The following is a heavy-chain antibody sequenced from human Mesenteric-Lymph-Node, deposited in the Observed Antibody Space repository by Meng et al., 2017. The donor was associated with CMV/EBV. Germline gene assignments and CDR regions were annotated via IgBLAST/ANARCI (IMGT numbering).Heavy chain of an antibody. CDR2: ISTNGVTI. V-gene: IGHV3-11*01. D-gene: IGHD3-10*01. J-gene: IGHJ6*02. CDR3: AREHISMVRGYGMDV. Sequence: GGSLRLSCAVSGFTFSANYLTWVRQAPGKGLEWLAYISTNGVTIYYADSVRGRFTISRDNAEKSLYLQMNSLRAEDTAVYYCAREHISMVRGYGMDVWGQGTTVTVSS. CDR1: GFTFSANY.